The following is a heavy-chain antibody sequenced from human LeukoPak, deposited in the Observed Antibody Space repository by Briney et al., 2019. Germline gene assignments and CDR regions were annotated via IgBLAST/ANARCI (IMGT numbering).Heavy chain of an antibody. CDR1: GVSISSYY. V-gene: IGHV4-59*01. D-gene: IGHD1-26*01. CDR3: ARVRGSYSGHDAFDI. J-gene: IGHJ3*02. CDR2: IYYSGST. Sequence: SETLSLTCTVSGVSISSYYWSWIRQPPGKGLEWIGYIYYSGSTNYNPSLKSRVTISVDTSKNQFSLKLSSVTAADTAVYYCARVRGSYSGHDAFDIWGQGTMVTVSS.